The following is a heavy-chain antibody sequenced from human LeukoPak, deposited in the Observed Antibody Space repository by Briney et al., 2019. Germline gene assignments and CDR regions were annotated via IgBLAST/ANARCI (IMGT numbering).Heavy chain of an antibody. D-gene: IGHD2-15*01. CDR1: GFTFSSYN. J-gene: IGHJ4*02. CDR2: ISRTGSYI. CDR3: ARVPETDCRGGSCYSGFDY. Sequence: PGGSLRLSCAASGFTFSSYNMNWVRQAPGRGLEWVSSISRTGSYIYYADSVKGRFTISRDNAQNSLYLQMNSLRVEDTAVYYSARVPETDCRGGSCYSGFDYWGQGTLVTVSS. V-gene: IGHV3-21*01.